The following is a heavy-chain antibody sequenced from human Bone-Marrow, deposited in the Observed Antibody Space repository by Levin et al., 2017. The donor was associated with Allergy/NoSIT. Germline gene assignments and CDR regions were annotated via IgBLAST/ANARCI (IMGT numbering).Heavy chain of an antibody. V-gene: IGHV4-31*03. D-gene: IGHD5-18*01. CDR2: IFYSGST. CDR3: ARDPIGDHDTAIVTGYNWYFDL. Sequence: SQTLSLTCTVSGDSINSATYYWSWIRHLPGKGLEWIGSIFYSGSTYYNPSLKSRISISVDTSKNQFSLRLGSVAAADTAVYYCARDPIGDHDTAIVTGYNWYFDLWGRGTLVTVSS. CDR1: GDSINSATYY. J-gene: IGHJ2*01.